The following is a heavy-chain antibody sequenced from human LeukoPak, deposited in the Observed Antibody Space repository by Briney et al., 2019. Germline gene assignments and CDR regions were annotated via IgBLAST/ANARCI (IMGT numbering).Heavy chain of an antibody. CDR2: IYNSGST. D-gene: IGHD3-22*01. Sequence: SETLSLTCAVSGYSISNTHYWGWIRQPPGKGLEWIGSIYNSGSTHYNPSLKSRVTISVDTSMNQFSLKLSSVTAADTAVYYCARNSSGNHFDYWGRGTLVTVSS. CDR1: GYSISNTHY. CDR3: ARNSSGNHFDY. V-gene: IGHV4-38-2*01. J-gene: IGHJ4*02.